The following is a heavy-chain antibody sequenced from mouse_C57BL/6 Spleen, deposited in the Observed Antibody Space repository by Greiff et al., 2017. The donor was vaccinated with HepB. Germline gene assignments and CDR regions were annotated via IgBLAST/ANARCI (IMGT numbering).Heavy chain of an antibody. V-gene: IGHV1-81*01. J-gene: IGHJ1*03. Sequence: VKVVESGAELARPGASVKLSCKASGYTFTSYGISWVKQRTGQGLEWIGEIYPRSGNTYYNEKFKGKATLTADKSSSTAYMELRSLTSEDSAVYFCARRVRPWYFDVWGTGTTVTVSS. CDR1: GYTFTSYG. CDR2: IYPRSGNT. CDR3: ARRVRPWYFDV. D-gene: IGHD2-14*01.